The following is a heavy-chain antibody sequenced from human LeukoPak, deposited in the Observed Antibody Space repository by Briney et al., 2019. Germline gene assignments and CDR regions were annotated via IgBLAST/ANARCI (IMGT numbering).Heavy chain of an antibody. V-gene: IGHV1-18*01. CDR2: ICAYNGNT. J-gene: IGHJ4*02. CDR1: GYTFTSYG. D-gene: IGHD3-22*01. CDR3: ARDLCDRSGPLTVNRGNN. Sequence: ASVKVSCKASGYTFTSYGITWVRQAPGRGLEWTGWICAYNGNTNYAQKLQGRVTMTTDTSSSTPYMELRSLRSDDTALYYCARDLCDRSGPLTVNRGNNCGQRTPGTVSS.